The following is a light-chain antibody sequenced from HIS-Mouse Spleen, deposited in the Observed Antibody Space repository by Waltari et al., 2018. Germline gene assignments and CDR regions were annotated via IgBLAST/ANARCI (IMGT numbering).Light chain of an antibody. J-gene: IGLJ2*01. CDR2: DDS. CDR1: KIGRKS. Sequence: SYVLTQPPSVSVAPGQTARITCGGNKIGRKSVHWYQQKQGQGPVLVVDDDSDLPARIPGGCSGSNAGNPATLTISRVEAGDEADYYCQVWDSSSDHVVFGGGTKLTVL. V-gene: IGLV3-21*02. CDR3: QVWDSSSDHVV.